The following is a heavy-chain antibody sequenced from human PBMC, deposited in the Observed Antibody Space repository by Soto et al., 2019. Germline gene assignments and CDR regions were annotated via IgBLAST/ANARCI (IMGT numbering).Heavy chain of an antibody. D-gene: IGHD3-3*01. CDR3: AKDLILRTYDFWSVHRRADAFDI. Sequence: GGSLRLSCAASGFTFSSYAMSWVRQAPGKGLEWVSAISGSGGSTYYADSVKGRFTISRDNSKNTLYLQMNSLRAEDTAVYYCAKDLILRTYDFWSVHRRADAFDIWGQGTMVTVSS. V-gene: IGHV3-23*01. CDR1: GFTFSSYA. CDR2: ISGSGGST. J-gene: IGHJ3*02.